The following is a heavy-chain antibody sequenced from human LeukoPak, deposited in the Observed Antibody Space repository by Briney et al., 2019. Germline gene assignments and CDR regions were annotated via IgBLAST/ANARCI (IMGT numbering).Heavy chain of an antibody. J-gene: IGHJ4*02. CDR1: GFIFTSHG. D-gene: IGHD6-13*01. CDR2: IWFDGGNQ. Sequence: GRSLRLSCAASGFIFTSHGMHWVRQAPGKGLEWVAVIWFDGGNQFYADSVKGRFTISRDNSKNTLYLQMNSLRAEDTAVYYCARGPYSSSWYYFEYWGQGTLVTVSS. CDR3: ARGPYSSSWYYFEY. V-gene: IGHV3-33*01.